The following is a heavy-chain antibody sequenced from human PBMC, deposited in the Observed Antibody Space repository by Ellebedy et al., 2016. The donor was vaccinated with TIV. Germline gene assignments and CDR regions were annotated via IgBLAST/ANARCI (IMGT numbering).Heavy chain of an antibody. CDR2: LSGSGGST. D-gene: IGHD3-10*01. CDR1: GFTFSSYA. J-gene: IGHJ6*02. Sequence: GESLKISCAASGFTFSSYAMSWVRQAPGKGLEWVSSLSGSGGSTYYADSVKGRFTISRDSSKNTLYLQMNSLRAEDTAVYYCAKRVTMVRGVITYYHYAMDVWGQGTTVTVSS. V-gene: IGHV3-23*01. CDR3: AKRVTMVRGVITYYHYAMDV.